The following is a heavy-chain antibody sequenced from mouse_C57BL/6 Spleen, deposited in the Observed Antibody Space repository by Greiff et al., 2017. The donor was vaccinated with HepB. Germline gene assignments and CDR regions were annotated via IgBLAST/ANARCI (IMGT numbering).Heavy chain of an antibody. CDR2: INPRSGGT. Sequence: VQLQESGAELVRPGTSVKVSCKASGYAFTNYLIEWVKQRPGQGLEWIGVINPRSGGTNYNEKFKGKATLTADKSSSTAYMQLSSLTSEDSAVYFCARSATTEDWFAYWGQGTLVTVSA. D-gene: IGHD1-1*01. V-gene: IGHV1-54*01. CDR1: GYAFTNYL. CDR3: ARSATTEDWFAY. J-gene: IGHJ3*01.